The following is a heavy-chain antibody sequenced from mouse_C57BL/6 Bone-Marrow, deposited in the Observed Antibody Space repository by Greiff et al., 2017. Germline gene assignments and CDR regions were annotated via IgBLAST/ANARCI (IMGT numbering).Heavy chain of an antibody. CDR3: ARGDGSSYAY. D-gene: IGHD1-1*01. V-gene: IGHV1-64*01. CDR1: GYTFTSYW. Sequence: VQLQESGAELVKPGASVKLSCKASGYTFTSYWMHWVKQRPGQGLEWIGMIHPNSGSTNYNEKFKSKATLTVDKSSSTAYMQLSSLTSEDSAVYYCARGDGSSYAYWGQGTTLTVSS. J-gene: IGHJ2*01. CDR2: IHPNSGST.